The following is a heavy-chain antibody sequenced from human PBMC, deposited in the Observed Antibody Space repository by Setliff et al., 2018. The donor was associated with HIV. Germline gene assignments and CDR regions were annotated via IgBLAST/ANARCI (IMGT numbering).Heavy chain of an antibody. D-gene: IGHD3-10*01. CDR2: IKEDGTRT. CDR1: GFSLRNFW. J-gene: IGHJ4*02. CDR3: ARPGRSNYWDSFDY. Sequence: PGGSLRLSCAASGFSLRNFWMAWVRQAPGKGLEWVASIKEDGTRTYYVDSVKGRFTISRDNAKKSLDLQMNSLRVDDTAVYYCARPGRSNYWDSFDYWGQGILVTVSS. V-gene: IGHV3-7*01.